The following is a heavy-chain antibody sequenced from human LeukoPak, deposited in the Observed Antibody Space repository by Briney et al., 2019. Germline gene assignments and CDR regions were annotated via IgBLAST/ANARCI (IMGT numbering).Heavy chain of an antibody. D-gene: IGHD3-22*01. V-gene: IGHV4-59*13. CDR1: GGSISSYY. J-gene: IGHJ4*02. Sequence: PSETLSLTCTVSGGSISSYYWSWLRQPPGKGLEWIGYIYYSGSTNYNPSLKSRVTISVDTSKNQFSLKLSSVTAADTAVYYCARGSSGYSFDYWGQGTLVTVSS. CDR2: IYYSGST. CDR3: ARGSSGYSFDY.